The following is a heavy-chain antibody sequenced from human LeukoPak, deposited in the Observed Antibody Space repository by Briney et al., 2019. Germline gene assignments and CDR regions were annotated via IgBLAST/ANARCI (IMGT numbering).Heavy chain of an antibody. CDR2: ISSSGNTI. CDR1: GFTFSSYH. Sequence: GGSLRLSCAASGFTFSSYHMNWVRQAPGKGLEWVSYISSSGNTIYYADSVKGRFTISRDNAKNTLYLQMNSLRADDTAVYYCARGEMVQVYWGQGTLVTVSS. CDR3: ARGEMVQVY. V-gene: IGHV3-48*03. J-gene: IGHJ4*02. D-gene: IGHD5-24*01.